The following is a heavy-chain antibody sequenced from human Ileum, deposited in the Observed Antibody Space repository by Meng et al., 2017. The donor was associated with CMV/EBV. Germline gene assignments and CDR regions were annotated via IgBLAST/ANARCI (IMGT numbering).Heavy chain of an antibody. CDR3: ATSEITTSFDY. D-gene: IGHD4-11*01. Sequence: CAASGFTFSSYAMSWVRQAPGKGLEWVSAISASGGSTYCADSVKGRFTISRDNSKNTLYLQMNSLRAEDSAVYYCATSEITTSFDYWGQGTLVTVSS. CDR2: ISASGGST. J-gene: IGHJ4*02. V-gene: IGHV3-23*01. CDR1: GFTFSSYA.